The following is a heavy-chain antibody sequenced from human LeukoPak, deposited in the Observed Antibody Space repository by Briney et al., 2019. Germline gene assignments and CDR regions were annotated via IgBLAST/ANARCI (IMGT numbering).Heavy chain of an antibody. V-gene: IGHV1-69*05. J-gene: IGHJ4*02. D-gene: IGHD1-26*01. Sequence: ASVKVSCKASGGTFSSYAISWVRQAPGQGLEWMGGIIPIFGTANYAQKFQGRVTITRDTSASTAYMELSSLRSEDTAVYYCARPDASWGTGYFDYWGQGTLVTVSS. CDR3: ARPDASWGTGYFDY. CDR2: IIPIFGTA. CDR1: GGTFSSYA.